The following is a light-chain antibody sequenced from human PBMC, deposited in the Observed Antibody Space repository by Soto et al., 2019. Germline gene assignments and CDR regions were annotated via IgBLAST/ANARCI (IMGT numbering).Light chain of an antibody. V-gene: IGKV3-15*01. J-gene: IGKJ2*01. CDR2: DAS. Sequence: EIVMTQSPATLSVSPGERATLSCRASQSVSSYLAWYQQKPGLPPSLLIYDASTRATGIPDRFSVSGSGTDVTLTISSLQSADFAVYYCQQYSNWPPLYTFGRGTKLEIK. CDR3: QQYSNWPPLYT. CDR1: QSVSSY.